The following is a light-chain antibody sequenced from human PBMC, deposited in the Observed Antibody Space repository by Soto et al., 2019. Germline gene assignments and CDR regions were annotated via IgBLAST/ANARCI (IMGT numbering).Light chain of an antibody. V-gene: IGKV3-15*01. J-gene: IGKJ1*01. CDR3: QQCDNWWT. CDR2: GAS. CDR1: QSVGSN. Sequence: EIVMTQSPDTLSVSPGERATLSCRASQSVGSNLAWYQKKPGQAPRLLIFGASTGATGIPARFSGSGSGTEFTLTISSLQSEDFAVYYCQQCDNWWTFGQGTKVDIK.